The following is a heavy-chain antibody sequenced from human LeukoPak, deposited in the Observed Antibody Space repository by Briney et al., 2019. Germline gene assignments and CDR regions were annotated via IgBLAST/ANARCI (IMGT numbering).Heavy chain of an antibody. J-gene: IGHJ4*02. D-gene: IGHD3-22*01. V-gene: IGHV3-64D*06. Sequence: GGSLRLSCSASGFTFSSYAMHWVRQAPGKGLEYVSSIRGNGGSTYYAASVKGRFTISRDNSKNTLYLQMSSLRPEDTAVYYCVKDSVSWYYYDSSGPPFDYWGQGTLVTVSS. CDR1: GFTFSSYA. CDR3: VKDSVSWYYYDSSGPPFDY. CDR2: IRGNGGST.